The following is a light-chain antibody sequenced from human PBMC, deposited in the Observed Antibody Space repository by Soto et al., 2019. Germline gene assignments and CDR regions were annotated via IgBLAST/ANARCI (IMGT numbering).Light chain of an antibody. CDR2: KAS. CDR3: QQHGSSGT. V-gene: IGKV1-5*03. J-gene: IGKJ1*01. CDR1: QTISSW. Sequence: DIQMTQSPSTLSGSVGDRVTLACRASQTISSWLAWYQQKPGKAPQILIYKASTLKSGVPSRFSGSGSGTDFTLTISRLEPEDFAVYYCQQHGSSGTFGQGTKVDNK.